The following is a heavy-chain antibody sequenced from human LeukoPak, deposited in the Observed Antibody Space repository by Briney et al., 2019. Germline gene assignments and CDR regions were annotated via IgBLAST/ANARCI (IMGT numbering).Heavy chain of an antibody. Sequence: SETLSFTCTVSGGSISNYSWSWLRQPPGKGLEWVGHIYYRGSTNYIPSFKSRVTISVDTSKNQFSLKLSSVTAADTAVYYCARLRRGSGWYWDYYFDYWGQGTLVSVSS. D-gene: IGHD6-19*01. J-gene: IGHJ4*02. CDR3: ARLRRGSGWYWDYYFDY. CDR1: GGSISNYS. V-gene: IGHV4-59*01. CDR2: IYYRGST.